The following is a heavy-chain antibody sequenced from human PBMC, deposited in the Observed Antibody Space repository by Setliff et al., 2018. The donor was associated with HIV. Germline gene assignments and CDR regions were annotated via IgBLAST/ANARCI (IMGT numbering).Heavy chain of an antibody. Sequence: PSETLSLTCAVYGGSFSGYYWSWIRQPPGKGLEWIGEINHRGSTNYNPSLKSPVTISVETSKNQFSLKLNSVTAADTAVYYCAREASRVVDFWGQGTLVTVAS. V-gene: IGHV4-34*01. J-gene: IGHJ4*02. CDR1: GGSFSGYY. CDR3: AREASRVVDF. CDR2: INHRGST.